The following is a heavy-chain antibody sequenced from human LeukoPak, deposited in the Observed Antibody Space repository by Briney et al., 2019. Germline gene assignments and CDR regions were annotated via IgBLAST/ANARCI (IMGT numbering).Heavy chain of an antibody. CDR3: ARDMDRQLVLGGFDY. J-gene: IGHJ4*02. V-gene: IGHV3-11*06. CDR2: ISSSSSYT. D-gene: IGHD6-13*01. CDR1: GFTFSDYY. Sequence: GGSLRLSCAASGFTFSDYYMSWIRQAPGKGLEWVSYISSSSSYTNYADSVKGRFTISRDNAKNSLYLQMNSLRAEDTAVYYCARDMDRQLVLGGFDYWGQGTLVTVSS.